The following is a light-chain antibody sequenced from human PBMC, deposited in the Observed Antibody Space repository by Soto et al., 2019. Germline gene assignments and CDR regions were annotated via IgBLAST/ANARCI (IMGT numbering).Light chain of an antibody. Sequence: EAVLTQSPATLSLSPGETATLSSGASHPVDTYLAWYQQKPGQAPRPLIYDATNRATGTPARSSGSGSGTDFTLTISSLEPEDFAVYYCQQRKYWPPLTFGQGTRLE. J-gene: IGKJ5*01. CDR2: DAT. V-gene: IGKV3-11*01. CDR3: QQRKYWPPLT. CDR1: HPVDTY.